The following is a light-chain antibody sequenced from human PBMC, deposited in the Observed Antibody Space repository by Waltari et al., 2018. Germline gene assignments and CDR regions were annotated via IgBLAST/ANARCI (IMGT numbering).Light chain of an antibody. V-gene: IGKV1-39*01. J-gene: IGKJ2*01. CDR2: AAS. Sequence: TCRASHEVSSFLNWYQWKEGKAPKLLIYAASNLQSGVPSRFSGIGSGTDFSLTISGLQPEDSATYYCQQSSSTPYTFGQGTTVEIK. CDR1: HEVSSF. CDR3: QQSSSTPYT.